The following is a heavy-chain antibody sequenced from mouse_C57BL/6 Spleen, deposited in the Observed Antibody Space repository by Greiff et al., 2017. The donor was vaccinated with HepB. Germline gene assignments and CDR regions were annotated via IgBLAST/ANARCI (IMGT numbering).Heavy chain of an antibody. J-gene: IGHJ2*01. V-gene: IGHV1-81*01. Sequence: QVQLQQSGAGLARPGASVKLSCKASGYTFTSYGISWVNQRTGQGLEWIGEIYPRGGTTYYNEKFKGKATLTADKSSSRAYMVLRSLAYEDSTVYFCARRYGSAYGYFDYWGQGTTLTVAS. D-gene: IGHD1-1*01. CDR2: IYPRGGTT. CDR3: ARRYGSAYGYFDY. CDR1: GYTFTSYG.